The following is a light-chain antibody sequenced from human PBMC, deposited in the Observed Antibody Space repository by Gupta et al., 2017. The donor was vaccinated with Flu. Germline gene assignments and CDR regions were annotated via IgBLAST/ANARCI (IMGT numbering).Light chain of an antibody. CDR3: QQYGSTPLT. J-gene: IGKJ4*01. CDR1: QSVMSNY. Sequence: EIVLTQSPGTLSLSPGERATLSCRASQSVMSNYLAWYQKKPGQAPRLLIYAASSRATGIPDRFSGSGSARDFTLTISRLEPEDFAVYYCQQYGSTPLTLGGGTKVEIK. CDR2: AAS. V-gene: IGKV3-20*01.